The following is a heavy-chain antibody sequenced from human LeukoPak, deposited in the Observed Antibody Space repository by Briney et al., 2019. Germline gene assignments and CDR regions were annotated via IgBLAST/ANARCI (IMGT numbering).Heavy chain of an antibody. D-gene: IGHD6-13*01. Sequence: PSETLSLTCAVYGGSFSDYYWSWIRQPPGKGLEWIGEINHAGSTNYNPSLKSRFTISVDTSKNQFSLKLSSVTAADTAVYYCATQQQLAQTFDYWGQGTLVTVSS. CDR1: GGSFSDYY. CDR2: INHAGST. J-gene: IGHJ4*02. CDR3: ATQQQLAQTFDY. V-gene: IGHV4-34*01.